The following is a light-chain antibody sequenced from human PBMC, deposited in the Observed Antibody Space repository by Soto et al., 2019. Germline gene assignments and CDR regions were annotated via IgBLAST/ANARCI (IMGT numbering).Light chain of an antibody. CDR1: SSNIGAGYG. Sequence: QSALTQPPSVSGAPGRRVTISCTGSSSNIGAGYGVNWYQHLPGTAPKLLIYGNNNRPSGVPDRFSASKSGPSASLAITGLQADDEADYYCQSYDSSLSAPYVFGTGTKVTVL. CDR3: QSYDSSLSAPYV. CDR2: GNN. V-gene: IGLV1-40*01. J-gene: IGLJ1*01.